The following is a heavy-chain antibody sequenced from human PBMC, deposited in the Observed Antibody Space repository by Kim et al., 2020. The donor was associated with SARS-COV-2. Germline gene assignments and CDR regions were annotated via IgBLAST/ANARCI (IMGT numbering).Heavy chain of an antibody. D-gene: IGHD3-3*01. Sequence: GGSLRLSCAASGFTFSSYSMNWVRQAPGKGLEWVSSISSSSSYIYYADSVKGRFTISRDNAKNSLYLQMNSLRVEDTAVYYCARDRLSSWSGYYVNGMDVWGQGTTVTVSS. CDR2: ISSSSSYI. J-gene: IGHJ6*02. V-gene: IGHV3-21*01. CDR1: GFTFSSYS. CDR3: ARDRLSSWSGYYVNGMDV.